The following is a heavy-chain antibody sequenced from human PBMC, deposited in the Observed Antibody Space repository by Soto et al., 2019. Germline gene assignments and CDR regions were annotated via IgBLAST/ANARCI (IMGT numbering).Heavy chain of an antibody. CDR1: GASIGSGGW. CDR2: IFHDGNT. CDR3: ARHEGWTGPDQ. J-gene: IGHJ5*02. V-gene: IGHV4-4*02. Sequence: QVHLQESGPGLVKHSETLSLTCAVSGASIGSGGWWSWVRQPPGKGLEWIAEIFHDGNTNYSPSLKSRVTISVDKSQNQFSLNVYSVTAADTAVYYCARHEGWTGPDQWGQRTLVTVSS. D-gene: IGHD2-8*02.